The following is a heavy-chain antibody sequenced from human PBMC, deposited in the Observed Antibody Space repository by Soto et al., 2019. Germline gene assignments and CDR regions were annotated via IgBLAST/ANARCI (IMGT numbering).Heavy chain of an antibody. Sequence: TLSLTCSVSGGSISSSSYFWGLIRQPPGKGLESIGSIYYSASTYYNPSLKSRVTVSVDTSKNQFSLKLCSVTAADTAVYYCARHPSDFWFDPWGQG. D-gene: IGHD2-21*02. CDR1: GGSISSSSYF. J-gene: IGHJ5*02. CDR3: ARHPSDFWFDP. CDR2: IYYSAST. V-gene: IGHV4-39*01.